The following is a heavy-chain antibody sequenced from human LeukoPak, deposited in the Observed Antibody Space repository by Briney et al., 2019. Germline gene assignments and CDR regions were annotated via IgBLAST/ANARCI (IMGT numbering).Heavy chain of an antibody. CDR3: ASYYDSSGYYYAFDI. CDR2: IYYSGST. D-gene: IGHD3-22*01. V-gene: IGHV4-39*07. CDR1: GGSISSSSYY. J-gene: IGHJ3*02. Sequence: KPSETLSLTCTVSGGSISSSSYYWGWIRQPPGKGLEWIGSIYYSGSTYYNPSLKSRVTISVDTSKNQFSLKLSSVTAADTAVYYCASYYDSSGYYYAFDIWGQGTMVTVSS.